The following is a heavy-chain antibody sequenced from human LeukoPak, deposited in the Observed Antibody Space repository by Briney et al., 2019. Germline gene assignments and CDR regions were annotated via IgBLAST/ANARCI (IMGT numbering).Heavy chain of an antibody. CDR3: AKLVGAVEWDAFDI. D-gene: IGHD1-26*01. Sequence: PGGSLRLSCAASGFTFSSYGMHWVRQAPGKGLEWVAFIRYDGSNKYYADSVKGRFTISRDNSKNTLYLQMNSLRAEDTAVYYCAKLVGAVEWDAFDIWGQGTMVTVSS. CDR2: IRYDGSNK. V-gene: IGHV3-30*02. J-gene: IGHJ3*02. CDR1: GFTFSSYG.